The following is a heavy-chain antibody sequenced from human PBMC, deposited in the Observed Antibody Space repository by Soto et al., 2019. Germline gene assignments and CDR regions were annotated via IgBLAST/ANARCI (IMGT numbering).Heavy chain of an antibody. D-gene: IGHD4-17*01. V-gene: IGHV4-34*01. J-gene: IGHJ6*03. Sequence: SETLSLTCAVYGGSFSGYYWSWIRQPPGKGLEWIGEINHSGSTNYNPSLKSRVTISVDTSKNQFSLKLSSVTAADTAVYYCARGPGAHYYYYYMDVWGKGTTVTVSS. CDR3: ARGPGAHYYYYYMDV. CDR1: GGSFSGYY. CDR2: INHSGST.